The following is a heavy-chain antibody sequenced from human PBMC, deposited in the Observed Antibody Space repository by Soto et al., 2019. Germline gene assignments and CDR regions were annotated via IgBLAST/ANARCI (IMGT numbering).Heavy chain of an antibody. CDR2: IHYSGST. CDR3: ARGLVRGVIPDYHYYYSMAV. CDR1: GACISTSTYY. J-gene: IGHJ6*02. V-gene: IGHV4-39*01. Sequence: PSETLALTCTVSGACISTSTYYWGWIRQPPGKGLEWIATIHYSGSTYYNPSLESRVTISVDTSNNQLSLRLSSVTAADTAVYYCARGLVRGVIPDYHYYYSMAVWGQGTTVTVSS. D-gene: IGHD3-10*01.